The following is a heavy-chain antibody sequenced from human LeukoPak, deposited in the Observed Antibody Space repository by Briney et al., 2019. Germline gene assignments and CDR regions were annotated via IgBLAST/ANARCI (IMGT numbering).Heavy chain of an antibody. CDR1: GFTFSTYA. J-gene: IGHJ4*02. CDR3: ARGGGRYYYDSSGYYI. V-gene: IGHV3-48*03. D-gene: IGHD3-22*01. CDR2: ISSSGSTI. Sequence: GGSLRLSCAASGFTFSTYALHWVRQAPGKGLEWVSYISSSGSTIYYADSVKGRFTISRDNAKNSLYLQMNSLRAEDTAVYYCARGGGRYYYDSSGYYIWGQGTLVTVSS.